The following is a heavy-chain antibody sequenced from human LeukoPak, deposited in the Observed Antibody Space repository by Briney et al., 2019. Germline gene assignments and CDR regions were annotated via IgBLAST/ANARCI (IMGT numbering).Heavy chain of an antibody. CDR2: ISGSGGST. Sequence: GGSLRLSCAASGFTFSSYAMSWVRQAPGKGLEWVSAISGSGGSTYYADSVKGRFTISRDNSKNTLYLQMNSLRSEDTAVYYCARARRPGYYYGSGSFGGEFDYWGQGTLVTVSS. CDR3: ARARRPGYYYGSGSFGGEFDY. J-gene: IGHJ4*02. CDR1: GFTFSSYA. D-gene: IGHD3-10*01. V-gene: IGHV3-23*01.